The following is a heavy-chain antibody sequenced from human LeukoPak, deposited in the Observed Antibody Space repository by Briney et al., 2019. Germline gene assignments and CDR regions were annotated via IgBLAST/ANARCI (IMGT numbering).Heavy chain of an antibody. Sequence: SETLSLTCAVSGGSISSSNWWSWVRQPPGKGLEWIGEIYHSGSTNYNPSLKSRVTISVDKSKNQFSLKLSSVTAADTAVYYCARGDDSSGWYRLDYWAREPWSPSPQ. CDR1: GGSISSSNW. D-gene: IGHD6-19*01. V-gene: IGHV4-4*02. CDR3: ARGDDSSGWYRLDY. CDR2: IYHSGST. J-gene: IGHJ4*02.